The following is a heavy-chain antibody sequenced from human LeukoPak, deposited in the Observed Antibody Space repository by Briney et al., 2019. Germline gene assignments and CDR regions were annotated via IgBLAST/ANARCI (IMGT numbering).Heavy chain of an antibody. V-gene: IGHV3-23*01. CDR1: GFTFSSYA. CDR3: AKDLLKESTGGSSDY. CDR2: ISGSGGST. D-gene: IGHD2-15*01. J-gene: IGHJ4*02. Sequence: GGSLRLSCAASGFTFSSYAMSWVRQAPGKGLEWVSAISGSGGSTYYADSVKGRFTISRDNSKNTLYLQMNSLRAEDTAVYYCAKDLLKESTGGSSDYGGQGTLVTVSS.